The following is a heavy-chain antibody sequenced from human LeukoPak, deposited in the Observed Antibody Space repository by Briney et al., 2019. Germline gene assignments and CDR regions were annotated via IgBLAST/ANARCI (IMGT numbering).Heavy chain of an antibody. Sequence: GGSLKLSCYVSGFTFSDSVIHWVRHAAGKGLEWVGRIRSKTKSGETAYAASVKGRFTISRDNAKDTLYLQMNSLRADDTAVYYCARADNWQSGGAWGQGTLVTVSS. CDR1: GFTFSDSV. J-gene: IGHJ5*02. D-gene: IGHD1-1*01. CDR2: IRSKTKSGET. CDR3: ARADNWQSGGA. V-gene: IGHV3-73*01.